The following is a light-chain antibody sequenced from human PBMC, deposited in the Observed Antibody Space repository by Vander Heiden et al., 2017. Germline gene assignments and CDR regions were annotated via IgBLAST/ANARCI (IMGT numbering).Light chain of an antibody. CDR1: SSDDGSYNL. CDR2: EVS. J-gene: IGLJ2*01. CDR3: CSYAGSSSVI. V-gene: IGLV2-23*02. Sequence: QSALTQPASVSGSPGQSITISCTGTSSDDGSYNLVSWYQQHPGKAPKLMIYEVSKRPSGVSNRFSGSKSGNTASLTISGLQADDEADYYCCSYAGSSSVIFGGGTKVTVL.